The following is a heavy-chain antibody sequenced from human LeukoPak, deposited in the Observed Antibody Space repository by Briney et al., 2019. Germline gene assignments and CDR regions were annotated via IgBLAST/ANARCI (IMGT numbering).Heavy chain of an antibody. CDR2: IKQDGSEK. J-gene: IGHJ4*02. V-gene: IGHV3-7*03. CDR3: AKDISALGAPLDY. CDR1: GFTFSDYY. D-gene: IGHD1-26*01. Sequence: GGSLRLSCAASGFTFSDYYMSWVRQAPGQGLEWVANIKQDGSEKYYVNSVKGRFTISRDNAKNSLYLQMNSLRAEDMALYYCAKDISALGAPLDYWGQGTLVTVSS.